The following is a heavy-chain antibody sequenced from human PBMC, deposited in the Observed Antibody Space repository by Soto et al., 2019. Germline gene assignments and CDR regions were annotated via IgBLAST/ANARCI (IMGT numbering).Heavy chain of an antibody. V-gene: IGHV3-21*01. CDR3: ARRYGNYAMDV. Sequence: EVQLVESGGGLVKPGGSLRLSCAASGFTFSSYSMNWVRQAPGKGLEWVSSIRSSSEHIYHTDSVKGRFTISRDNAENSLYLPMNSLRAEDTAVYYCARRYGNYAMDVWGQGTTVTVSS. CDR1: GFTFSSYS. D-gene: IGHD1-1*01. J-gene: IGHJ6*02. CDR2: IRSSSEHI.